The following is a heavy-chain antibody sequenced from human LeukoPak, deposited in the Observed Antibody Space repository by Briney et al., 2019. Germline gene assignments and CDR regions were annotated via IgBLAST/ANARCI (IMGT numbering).Heavy chain of an antibody. J-gene: IGHJ4*02. V-gene: IGHV3-23*01. CDR1: GFTFRRHA. Sequence: PGGSLRLSCAASGFTFRRHAMSWVRQAPGKGLEWVSTISGSGGSTYYADSVKGRFTISRDNSENTVFLQMNSLRGEDTAVYYCAKIGSDYWGQGTLVTVSS. CDR2: ISGSGGST. CDR3: AKIGSDY. D-gene: IGHD1-14*01.